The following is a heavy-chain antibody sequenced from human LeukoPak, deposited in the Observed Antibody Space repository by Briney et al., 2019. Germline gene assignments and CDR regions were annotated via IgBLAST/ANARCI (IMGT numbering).Heavy chain of an antibody. CDR3: ARDASNIDFAPYFYYMDV. CDR2: IGRSSQYI. V-gene: IGHV3-21*01. J-gene: IGHJ6*03. CDR1: GFTLSLYS. D-gene: IGHD3-3*01. Sequence: PGGSLGLSCTASGFTLSLYSMHWVRQAPGKGLEWVSSIGRSSQYIYYGDSVRGRFTISRDNAKNSLYLDMNSPRAEDTAVYYCARDASNIDFAPYFYYMDVWGKGTTVTVSS.